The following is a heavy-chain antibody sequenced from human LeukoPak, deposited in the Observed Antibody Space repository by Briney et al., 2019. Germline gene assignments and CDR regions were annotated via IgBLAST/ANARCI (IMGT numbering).Heavy chain of an antibody. Sequence: GASVKVSCKASGYTFTGCYMHWVRQAPGQGLEWMGWINPNSGGTNYAQKFQGRVTMTRDTSTSTAYMELSRLRSDDTAVYYCARGSSAMIVVVITTGDYWGQGTLVTVPS. D-gene: IGHD3-22*01. CDR1: GYTFTGCY. CDR2: INPNSGGT. J-gene: IGHJ4*02. V-gene: IGHV1-2*02. CDR3: ARGSSAMIVVVITTGDY.